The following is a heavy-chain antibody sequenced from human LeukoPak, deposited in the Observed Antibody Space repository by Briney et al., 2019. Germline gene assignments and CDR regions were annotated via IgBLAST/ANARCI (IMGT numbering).Heavy chain of an antibody. CDR3: ARLQSSGYYTYDY. Sequence: GESLKISCKASGYSFTTYWIGCVRQMPGKGLEWMGIIYPGDSDTRYSSSFQGQVSISADKSISTAYLQWSSLKASDTAMYYCARLQSSGYYTYDYWGQGTLVTVSS. CDR2: IYPGDSDT. V-gene: IGHV5-51*01. J-gene: IGHJ4*02. CDR1: GYSFTTYW. D-gene: IGHD6-19*01.